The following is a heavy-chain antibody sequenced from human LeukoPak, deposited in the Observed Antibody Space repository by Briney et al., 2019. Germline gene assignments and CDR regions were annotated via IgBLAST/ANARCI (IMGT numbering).Heavy chain of an antibody. CDR2: FYPGDSDT. CDR1: GYTFISFW. J-gene: IGHJ3*02. CDR3: ARLRLGSARDAFDI. D-gene: IGHD1-26*01. Sequence: PGGSLKISCQGFGYTFISFWLAWVRQLPGTGLGGVGIFYPGDSDTRYSPSLEGQVTMSADKSINTALLQWSSLKASDSAMYYCARLRLGSARDAFDIWGQGTMVTVSS. V-gene: IGHV5-51*01.